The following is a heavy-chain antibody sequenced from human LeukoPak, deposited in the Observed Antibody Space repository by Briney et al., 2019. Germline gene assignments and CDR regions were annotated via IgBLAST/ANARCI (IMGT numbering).Heavy chain of an antibody. J-gene: IGHJ4*02. CDR2: ISDSGGRT. CDR1: GITLSNYG. Sequence: PGGSLRLSCAVSGITLSNYGMSWVRQAPGKGVEWVAGISDSGGRTNYADSVKGRFTISRDNPKKTLYMQMNSLRAEDTAVYFCAKRGVVIRVILVGFHKEAYYFDSWGQGALVTVSS. V-gene: IGHV3-23*01. CDR3: AKRGVVIRVILVGFHKEAYYFDS. D-gene: IGHD3-22*01.